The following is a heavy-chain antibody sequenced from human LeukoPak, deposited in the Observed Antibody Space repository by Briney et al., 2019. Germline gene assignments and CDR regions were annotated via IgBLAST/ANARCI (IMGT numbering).Heavy chain of an antibody. CDR3: ARLESSGYYYSFDY. Sequence: AASVKVSCKASGYTFTGYYMHWVRQAPGQGLEWMGWINPNSGGTNYAQKFQGRVTMTRDTSISTAYMELSRLRSDDTAVYYCARLESSGYYYSFDYWGQGTLVTVSS. CDR1: GYTFTGYY. CDR2: INPNSGGT. V-gene: IGHV1-2*02. J-gene: IGHJ4*02. D-gene: IGHD3-22*01.